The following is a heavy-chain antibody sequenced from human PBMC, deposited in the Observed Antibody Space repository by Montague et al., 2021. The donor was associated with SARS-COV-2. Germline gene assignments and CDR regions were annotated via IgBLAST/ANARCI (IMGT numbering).Heavy chain of an antibody. CDR2: IYYSGST. J-gene: IGHJ6*02. CDR3: ARAIGSMYSSGWYYYYYGMDV. D-gene: IGHD6-19*01. Sequence: SETLSLTCTVSGGSISSYYWSWIRQPPGKGLEWIGYIYYSGSTNYNPSLKSRVTISVDTSKNQFSLKLSSATAADTAVYYCARAIGSMYSSGWYYYYYGMDVWGQGTTVTVSS. CDR1: GGSISSYY. V-gene: IGHV4-59*01.